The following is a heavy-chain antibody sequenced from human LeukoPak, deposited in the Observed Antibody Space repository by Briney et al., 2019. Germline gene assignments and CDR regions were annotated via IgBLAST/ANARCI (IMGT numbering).Heavy chain of an antibody. J-gene: IGHJ4*02. CDR2: IKQDGSEK. Sequence: GGSLRLSCAASGFTFSSYWMSWVRQAPGKGLEWVANIKQDGSEKYYVDSVKGRFTISRDNAKNSLYLQMNSLRAEDTAMYYCAKDDGDYAQGYYFDYWGQGTLVTVSS. V-gene: IGHV3-7*03. D-gene: IGHD4-17*01. CDR3: AKDDGDYAQGYYFDY. CDR1: GFTFSSYW.